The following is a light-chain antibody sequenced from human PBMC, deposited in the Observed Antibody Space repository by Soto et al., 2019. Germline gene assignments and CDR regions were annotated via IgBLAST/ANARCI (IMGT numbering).Light chain of an antibody. CDR3: QQYYSTLT. CDR2: WAS. V-gene: IGKV4-1*01. J-gene: IGKJ4*01. Sequence: DIVMTQSPDSLAVSLGERATINCKSSQSVLYSSNNKNYLAWYQQKPGQPPKLLIYWASTRKSGVPDRFSGSGSGTDFTLTISSLQAEDVAVYYCQQYYSTLTFGGGTNVEIK. CDR1: QSVLYSSNNKNY.